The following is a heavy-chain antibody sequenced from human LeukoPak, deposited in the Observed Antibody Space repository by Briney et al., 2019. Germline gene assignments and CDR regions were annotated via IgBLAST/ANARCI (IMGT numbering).Heavy chain of an antibody. J-gene: IGHJ4*02. CDR3: ARIGPILGAAWVDY. CDR1: GYSISSNHW. CDR2: IFYAGST. D-gene: IGHD3-3*02. Sequence: SDTLSLTCAVSGYSISSNHWWGWIRQPPGKGLEWIGYIFYAGSTYYNPSLKSRVTMSVDTSKHQFSLRLSSVTAVDTAVYYCARIGPILGAAWVDYWGQGTLVSVSS. V-gene: IGHV4-28*01.